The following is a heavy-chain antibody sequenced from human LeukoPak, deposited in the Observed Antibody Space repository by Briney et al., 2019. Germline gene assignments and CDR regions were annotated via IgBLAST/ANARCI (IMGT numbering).Heavy chain of an antibody. Sequence: GGSLRLSCAASGLISSNYAMSWVRQAPGEGLEWVSAISAGGTSTYNLDSVKGRFTLSRDNSKNTLYLQMNSLRAEDTAVYYCAKDRHAPGRYCSSTSCFPFDSWGQGTLVTVSS. J-gene: IGHJ5*01. D-gene: IGHD2-2*01. CDR3: AKDRHAPGRYCSSTSCFPFDS. V-gene: IGHV3-23*01. CDR1: GLISSNYA. CDR2: ISAGGTST.